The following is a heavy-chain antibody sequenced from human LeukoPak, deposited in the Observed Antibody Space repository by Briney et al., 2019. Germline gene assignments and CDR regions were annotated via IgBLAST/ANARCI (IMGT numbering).Heavy chain of an antibody. CDR2: ISYDGSNK. Sequence: PGGSLRLSCAASGFTFSSYGMHWVRQAPGKGLEWVAVISYDGSNKYYADSVKGRFTISRDNSKNTLYPQMNSLRAEDTAVYYCAKDRVPGDCSGDYWGQGTLVTVSS. CDR1: GFTFSSYG. J-gene: IGHJ4*02. D-gene: IGHD6-25*01. V-gene: IGHV3-30*18. CDR3: AKDRVPGDCSGDY.